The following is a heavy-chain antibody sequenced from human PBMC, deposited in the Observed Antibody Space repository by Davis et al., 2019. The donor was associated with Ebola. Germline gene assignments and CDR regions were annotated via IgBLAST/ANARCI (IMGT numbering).Heavy chain of an antibody. D-gene: IGHD6-13*01. V-gene: IGHV4-34*01. CDR3: ARGFSSSWSDLDY. J-gene: IGHJ4*02. Sequence: MPSETLSLTCTVSGGSISNYYWSWIRQPPGKGLEWIGEINHSGSTNYNPSLKSRVTISVDTSKNQFSLKLSSVTAADTAVYYCARGFSSSWSDLDYWGQGTLVTVSS. CDR1: GGSISNYY. CDR2: INHSGST.